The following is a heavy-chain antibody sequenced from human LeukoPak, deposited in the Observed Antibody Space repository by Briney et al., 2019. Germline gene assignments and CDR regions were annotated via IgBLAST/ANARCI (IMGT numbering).Heavy chain of an antibody. CDR1: GGSISSYY. D-gene: IGHD4-11*01. V-gene: IGHV4-59*01. CDR3: AREGVTKYYFDY. CDR2: IYYSGST. J-gene: IGHJ4*02. Sequence: SETLSLTCTVSGGSISSYYWSWIRQPPGKGLEWIGYIYYSGSTDYNPSLKSRVTISVDTSKNQFSLKLSSVTAAATAVYYCAREGVTKYYFDYWGQGTLVTVSS.